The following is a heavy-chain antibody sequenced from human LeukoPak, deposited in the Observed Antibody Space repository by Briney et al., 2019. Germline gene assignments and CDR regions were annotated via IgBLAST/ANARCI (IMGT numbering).Heavy chain of an antibody. J-gene: IGHJ4*02. CDR3: AKDWRVSGSGHGHLDY. Sequence: GGSLRLSCAASGFTFDDYAMHWVRQAPGKGLEWVAFIHYDASDYYYADSVKGRYTISRDNSKNTLWLQMNSLRAEDTAVYYCAKDWRVSGSGHGHLDYWGQGIQVTVSS. D-gene: IGHD2-15*01. CDR1: GFTFDDYA. CDR2: IHYDASDY. V-gene: IGHV3-30*02.